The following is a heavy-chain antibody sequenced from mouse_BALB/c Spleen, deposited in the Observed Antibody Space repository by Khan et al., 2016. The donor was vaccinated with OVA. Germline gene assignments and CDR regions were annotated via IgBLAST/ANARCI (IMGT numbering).Heavy chain of an antibody. CDR3: ARSGSQLGPWFAY. CDR2: INPYNDGT. V-gene: IGHV1S136*01. CDR1: GYTFTSYV. D-gene: IGHD4-1*02. J-gene: IGHJ3*01. Sequence: EVQLQESGPELVKPGASVKMSCKASGYTFTSYVMHWVKQKPGQGLEWIGYINPYNDGTKYNEKFKGKATLTSDKSSSTAYMELTSLTSEDSAVYYCARSGSQLGPWFAYGGQGTLVTVSA.